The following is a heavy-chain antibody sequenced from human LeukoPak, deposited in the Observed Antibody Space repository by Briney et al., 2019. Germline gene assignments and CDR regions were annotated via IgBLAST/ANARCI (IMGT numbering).Heavy chain of an antibody. CDR2: ISAYNGNT. J-gene: IGHJ4*02. CDR3: ARDKALATSAIPFDY. CDR1: GYTLTSYG. V-gene: IGHV1-18*01. D-gene: IGHD2-21*02. Sequence: ASVKVSCKASGYTLTSYGISWVRQAPGQGLEWMGWISAYNGNTNYAQKLQGRVTMTTDTSTSTAYMELRSLRSDDTAVYYCARDKALATSAIPFDYWGQGTLVTVSS.